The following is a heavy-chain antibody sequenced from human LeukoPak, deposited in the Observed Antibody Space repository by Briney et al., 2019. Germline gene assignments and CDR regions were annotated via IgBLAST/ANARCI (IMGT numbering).Heavy chain of an antibody. D-gene: IGHD5-24*01. CDR3: ARALPNTDNYNWAFDI. CDR2: IHTSGGT. V-gene: IGHV4-4*07. Sequence: SETLSLTCTVSGGPISSFYWNWIRQPAGKGLEWIGRIHTSGGTKYNPSLKSRVTISVDKSNNQFSLKLNSVTAADTAMYYCARALPNTDNYNWAFDIWGQGRMVTVSS. J-gene: IGHJ3*02. CDR1: GGPISSFY.